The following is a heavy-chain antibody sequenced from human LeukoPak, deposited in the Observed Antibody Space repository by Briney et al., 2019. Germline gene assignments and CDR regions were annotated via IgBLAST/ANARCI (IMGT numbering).Heavy chain of an antibody. D-gene: IGHD1-26*01. CDR3: ARMIVGAHSDY. CDR1: GGSISSGGYY. CDR2: IYYSGST. V-gene: IGHV4-31*03. Sequence: PSETLSLTCTVSGGSISSGGYYWSWIRQHPGKGLEWIGYIYYSGSTYYNPSLKSRVTISVDTSKNQFSLKLSSVTAADTAVYYCARMIVGAHSDYWGQGTLVTVSS. J-gene: IGHJ4*02.